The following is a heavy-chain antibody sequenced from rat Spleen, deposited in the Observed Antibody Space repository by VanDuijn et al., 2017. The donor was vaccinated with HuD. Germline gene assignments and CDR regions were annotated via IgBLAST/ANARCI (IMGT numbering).Heavy chain of an antibody. CDR3: ARHHSSGDWFAY. CDR1: GFTFSDYN. Sequence: EVQLVESGGGLVQPGRSLKLSCAASGFTFSDYNMAWFRQAPKKGLEWVATISYDGSSTYYRDSVKGRFTISRDNAKSTLYLQMDSLRSEDTATYYCARHHSSGDWFAYWGQGTLVTVSS. J-gene: IGHJ3*01. V-gene: IGHV5-7*01. CDR2: ISYDGSST. D-gene: IGHD1-2*01.